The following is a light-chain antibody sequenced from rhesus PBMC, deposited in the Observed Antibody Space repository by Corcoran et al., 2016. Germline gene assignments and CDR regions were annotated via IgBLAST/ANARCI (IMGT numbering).Light chain of an antibody. CDR2: DAS. V-gene: IGKV1-38*01. CDR3: QQRKSYPLT. J-gene: IGKJ4*01. CDR1: QGITTY. Sequence: DIQLTQSPSSLSASVGDRVTITCRASQGITTYLAWYQQKPGKAPKLLISDASILQSGVPSRFSGSGSGTDFTLTSSNLQPEDFAVYYCQQRKSYPLTFGGGTKVEIK.